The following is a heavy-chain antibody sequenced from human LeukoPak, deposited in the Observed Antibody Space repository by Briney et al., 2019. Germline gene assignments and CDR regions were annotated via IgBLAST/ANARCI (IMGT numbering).Heavy chain of an antibody. CDR3: AKEATYCSSTSCYVRGAFDI. CDR2: IWYDGSNK. D-gene: IGHD2-2*01. V-gene: IGHV3-33*06. J-gene: IGHJ3*02. CDR1: GFTCSSYG. Sequence: PGRSLRLSCAASGFTCSSYGMHWVRQAPGKGLEWVAVIWYDGSNKYYADSVKGRFTISRDNSKNTLYLQMNSLRAEDTAVYYCAKEATYCSSTSCYVRGAFDIWGQGTMVTVS.